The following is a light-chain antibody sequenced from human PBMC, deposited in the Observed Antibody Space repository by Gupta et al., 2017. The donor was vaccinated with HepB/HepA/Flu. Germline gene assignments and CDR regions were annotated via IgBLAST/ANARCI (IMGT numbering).Light chain of an antibody. CDR3: SSYTSSGTLI. J-gene: IGLJ2*01. Sequence: QSALTQPASVSGSPGQSITISCTGTSSDVGGYNYVSWYQQHPGKAPKLMIYDVTIRPSGVSNRSSGSKSGDTAYLTISGLQAEDEADYYCSSYTSSGTLIFGGGTEVTVL. CDR2: DVT. CDR1: SSDVGGYNY. V-gene: IGLV2-14*01.